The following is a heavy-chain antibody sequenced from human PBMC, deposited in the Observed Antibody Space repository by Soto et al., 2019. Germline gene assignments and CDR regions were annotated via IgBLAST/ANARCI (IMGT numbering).Heavy chain of an antibody. CDR2: VRWDVGRI. D-gene: IGHD2-15*01. CDR1: GFNFAEYA. V-gene: IGHV3-9*01. Sequence: GGSRRLSCAASGFNFAEYAMHCFQKISGKGLGCVSGVRWDVGRIGYADSVKRRFTISRDNAKTSLFLQMNSLRPEDTALYYCAKVVVQATQPRYYFYGMDVWGQGTTVTVSS. J-gene: IGHJ6*02. CDR3: AKVVVQATQPRYYFYGMDV.